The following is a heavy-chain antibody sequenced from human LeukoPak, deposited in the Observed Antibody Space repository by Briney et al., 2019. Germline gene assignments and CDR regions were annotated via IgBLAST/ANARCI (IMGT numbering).Heavy chain of an antibody. CDR3: ARQPMVRSRQHMDV. Sequence: GESLKISCKGSGYSFTSYWIGWGRQMPGKGLEWMVIIYPGECDTRYRPSFQGQVTISADKSISTAYLQWSSLKASDTAMYYCARQPMVRSRQHMDVWGQGTTVTVSS. D-gene: IGHD3-10*01. CDR1: GYSFTSYW. J-gene: IGHJ6*02. V-gene: IGHV5-51*01. CDR2: IYPGECDT.